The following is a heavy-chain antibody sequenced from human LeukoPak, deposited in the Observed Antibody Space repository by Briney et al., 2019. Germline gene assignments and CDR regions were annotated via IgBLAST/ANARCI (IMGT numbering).Heavy chain of an antibody. V-gene: IGHV1-2*04. Sequence: ASVTVSCTASGYTFTGYYMHWVRQAPGQGLEWMGWINPNSGGTNYAQKFQGWVTMTRDTSISTAYMELSRLRSDDTAVYYCARYYLSAGTTYFDYWGQGALVTVSS. D-gene: IGHD6-19*01. CDR3: ARYYLSAGTTYFDY. J-gene: IGHJ4*02. CDR2: INPNSGGT. CDR1: GYTFTGYY.